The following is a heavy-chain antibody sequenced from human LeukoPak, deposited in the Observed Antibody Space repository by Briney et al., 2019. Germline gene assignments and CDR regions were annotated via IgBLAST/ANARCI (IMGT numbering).Heavy chain of an antibody. CDR3: ARAAIAAARIYYYMDV. D-gene: IGHD6-13*01. CDR2: ISTSSSYI. J-gene: IGHJ6*03. V-gene: IGHV3-21*01. Sequence: GGSLRLSCAASGFTFSSYGIHWVRQAPGKGLEWVSFISTSSSYIHNADSVKGRFTISRDNAENSLYLQMNSLRAEDTAVYYCARAAIAAARIYYYMDVWGKGTTVTVSS. CDR1: GFTFSSYG.